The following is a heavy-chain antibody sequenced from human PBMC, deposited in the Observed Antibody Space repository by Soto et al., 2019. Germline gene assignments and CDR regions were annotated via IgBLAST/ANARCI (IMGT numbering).Heavy chain of an antibody. CDR3: AKDSRQWLGIDF. V-gene: IGHV3-9*01. CDR2: ISWNSGNM. Sequence: EVQLVESGGGLVQPGRSLRLSCAASGFTFDDYAMHWVRQAPGKGLEWVAGISWNSGNMGYGESVKGRFTISRDNAKSSLFLEMNSLRAEDTALYYCAKDSRQWLGIDFWGQGTLVTVSS. CDR1: GFTFDDYA. J-gene: IGHJ4*02. D-gene: IGHD6-19*01.